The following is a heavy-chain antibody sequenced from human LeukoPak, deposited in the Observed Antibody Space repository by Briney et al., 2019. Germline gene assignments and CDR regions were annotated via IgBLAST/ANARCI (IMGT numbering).Heavy chain of an antibody. CDR2: INHSGST. CDR3: ASVVRGVRAFDY. V-gene: IGHV4-34*01. CDR1: GGSFSGYY. D-gene: IGHD3-10*01. J-gene: IGHJ4*02. Sequence: NPSETLSLTCAVYGGSFSGYYWSWIRQPPGKGLEWIGEINHSGSTNYNPSLKSRVTISVDTSKNQFSLKLSSVTAADTAVYYCASVVRGVRAFDYWGQGTLVTVSS.